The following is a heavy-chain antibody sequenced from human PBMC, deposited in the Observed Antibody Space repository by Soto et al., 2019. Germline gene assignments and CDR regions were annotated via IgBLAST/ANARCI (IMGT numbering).Heavy chain of an antibody. CDR3: ASGGNWCYP. V-gene: IGHV4-59*01. D-gene: IGHD3-16*01. CDR2: MYYNGNI. J-gene: IGHJ5*02. CDR1: GGSISNYY. Sequence: LSLNCNVSGGSISNYYWTWVRQSPEKGLEWIGYMYYNGNINYDPSLKSRVTISIDTSKNQFSLTLKSVTAADTAVYYCASGGNWCYPWGQGVLVTVSS.